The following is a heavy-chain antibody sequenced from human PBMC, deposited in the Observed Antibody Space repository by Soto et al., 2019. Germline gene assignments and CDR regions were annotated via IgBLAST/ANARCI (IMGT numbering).Heavy chain of an antibody. Sequence: GGSLRLSGAASGFTFSSYSISWVRQAPWKGLEWVSAISGSGVSTYYADSVKGRFTISRDNSKNTLYLQMNSLRAEDTAVYYCAKTVLEGWFDPWGQGTLVTVSS. CDR2: ISGSGVST. CDR1: GFTFSSYS. D-gene: IGHD4-17*01. CDR3: AKTVLEGWFDP. J-gene: IGHJ5*02. V-gene: IGHV3-23*01.